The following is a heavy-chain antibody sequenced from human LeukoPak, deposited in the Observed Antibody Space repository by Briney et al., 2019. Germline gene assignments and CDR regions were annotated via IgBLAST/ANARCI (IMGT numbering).Heavy chain of an antibody. Sequence: PGGSLRLSCAASGFTFSSYAMSWVRQAPGKGLEWVSAISGSGGSTYYADSVKGRSTISRDNSKNTLYLQMNSLRAEDTAVYYCAKDHRPYSNYYYYYMDVWGKGTTVTVSS. V-gene: IGHV3-23*01. CDR2: ISGSGGST. CDR1: GFTFSSYA. CDR3: AKDHRPYSNYYYYYMDV. J-gene: IGHJ6*03. D-gene: IGHD4-11*01.